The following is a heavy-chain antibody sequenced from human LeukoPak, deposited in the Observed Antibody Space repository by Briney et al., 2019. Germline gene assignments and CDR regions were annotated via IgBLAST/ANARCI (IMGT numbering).Heavy chain of an antibody. V-gene: IGHV4-38-2*02. Sequence: SSETLSLTCTVSGYSISSGYYWGWIRQPPGKGLEWIGSIYHSGSTYYNPSLKSRVTISVDTSKNQFSLKLSSVTAADTAVYYCARVDDYVWGSPLPFDYWGQGTLVTVSS. D-gene: IGHD3-16*01. CDR2: IYHSGST. J-gene: IGHJ4*02. CDR3: ARVDDYVWGSPLPFDY. CDR1: GYSISSGYY.